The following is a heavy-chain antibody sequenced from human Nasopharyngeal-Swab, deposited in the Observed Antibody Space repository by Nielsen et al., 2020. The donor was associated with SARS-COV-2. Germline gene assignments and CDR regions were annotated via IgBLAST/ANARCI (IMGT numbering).Heavy chain of an antibody. V-gene: IGHV3-15*01. CDR2: IKSKTDGGTT. Sequence: GGSPRLSCAASGFAFSNAWMSWVRQAPGKGLEWVGRIKSKTDGGTTDHAAPVKGRFTISRDDSKNTLYLQMNSLKTEDTAVYYCTTYDFWSGPSDYWGQGTLVTVSS. CDR1: GFAFSNAW. CDR3: TTYDFWSGPSDY. D-gene: IGHD3-3*01. J-gene: IGHJ4*02.